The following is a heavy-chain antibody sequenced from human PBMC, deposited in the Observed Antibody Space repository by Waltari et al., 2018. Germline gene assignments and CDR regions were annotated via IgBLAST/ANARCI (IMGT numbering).Heavy chain of an antibody. V-gene: IGHV3-53*02. D-gene: IGHD3-16*01. CDR3: ARDSTDGGLYFLH. J-gene: IGHJ1*01. CDR2: IYRGGST. CDR1: GLTVSTHY. Sequence: EVQLVETGGGLIQPGGSLRLSCAASGLTVSTHYMTRVRQAPGKGPECVSVIYRGGSTYYADSVKGRFTISRDSSKNTLYLQMNSLRAEDTAVYYCARDSTDGGLYFLHWGQGTLVTVSS.